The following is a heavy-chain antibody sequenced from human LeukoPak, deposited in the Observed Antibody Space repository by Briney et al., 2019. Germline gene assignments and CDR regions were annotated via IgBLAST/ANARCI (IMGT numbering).Heavy chain of an antibody. CDR3: AREVVGGAFDI. CDR1: GYTFTSYY. CDR2: INPSGGST. V-gene: IGHV1-46*01. J-gene: IGHJ3*02. Sequence: ASVTVSCKASGYTFTSYYMHWVRQAPGQALEWMGIINPSGGSTSYAQKFQGRVTLTRDTSTSTVYMELSSLRSEDTAVYYCAREVVGGAFDIWGQGTMVTVSS. D-gene: IGHD2-15*01.